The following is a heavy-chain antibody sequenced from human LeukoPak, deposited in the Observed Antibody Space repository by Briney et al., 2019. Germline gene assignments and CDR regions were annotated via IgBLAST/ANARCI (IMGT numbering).Heavy chain of an antibody. V-gene: IGHV3-48*01. CDR3: ARALGYCSSASCYYFDN. CDR2: ISSRSSTI. Sequence: QPGGSLRLSRAASGFTFSSYGMNWVRQAPGKGLEWVSYISSRSSTIYYADSVKGRFTISRDNAKNSLYLQMNSLRAEDTAVYYCARALGYCSSASCYYFDNWGQGTLVTVSS. CDR1: GFTFSSYG. J-gene: IGHJ4*02. D-gene: IGHD2-2*01.